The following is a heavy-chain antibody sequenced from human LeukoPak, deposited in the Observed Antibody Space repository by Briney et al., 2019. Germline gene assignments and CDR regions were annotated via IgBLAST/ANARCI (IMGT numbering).Heavy chain of an antibody. CDR1: GGSISSGDYY. D-gene: IGHD1-26*01. CDR2: IYYSGST. Sequence: SQTLSLTYTVSGGSISSGDYYWSWIRQPPGKGLERIGYIYYSGSTYYNPSLKSRVTISVDTSKNQFSLKLSSVTAADTAVSYCARGLLNAFDIWGQGTKVTVSS. CDR3: ARGLLNAFDI. V-gene: IGHV4-30-4*08. J-gene: IGHJ3*02.